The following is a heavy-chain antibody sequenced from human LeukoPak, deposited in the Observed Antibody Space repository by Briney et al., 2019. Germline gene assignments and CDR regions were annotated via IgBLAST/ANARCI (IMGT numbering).Heavy chain of an antibody. D-gene: IGHD3-3*02. Sequence: ASVKVSCKASGYTFTSYAMHWVRQAPGERLEWMGWINAGNGNTKYSQKFQGRVTITRDTSASTAYMELSSLRSEDTAVYYCAREAPFPLDAFDIWGQGTMVTVSS. V-gene: IGHV1-3*01. J-gene: IGHJ3*02. CDR2: INAGNGNT. CDR3: AREAPFPLDAFDI. CDR1: GYTFTSYA.